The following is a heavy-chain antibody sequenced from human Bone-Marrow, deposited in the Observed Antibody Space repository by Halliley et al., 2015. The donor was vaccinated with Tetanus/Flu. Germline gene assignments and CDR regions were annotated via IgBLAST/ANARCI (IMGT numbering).Heavy chain of an antibody. J-gene: IGHJ4*02. CDR3: ARGGGRYYSPYD. V-gene: IGHV3-53*01. Sequence: SLRLSCAASGFTVNNNYLSWVRQAPWKGLEWVSSIYAGGTAYFADSVRGRFTISRDESKNTVYLQMNNLRVEDTAVYHCARGGGRYYSPYDWGQGTLVTVSS. D-gene: IGHD3-10*01. CDR1: GFTVNNNY. CDR2: IYAGGTA.